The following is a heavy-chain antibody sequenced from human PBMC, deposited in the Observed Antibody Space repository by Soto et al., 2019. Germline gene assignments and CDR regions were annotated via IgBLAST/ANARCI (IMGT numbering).Heavy chain of an antibody. D-gene: IGHD5-12*01. V-gene: IGHV4-34*01. CDR2: INHSGST. Sequence: SETLSLTCAVSGGSFSDYYWSWIRQPPGKGLEWIGDINHSGSTNYNPSLKSRVTISVDTSKNHFSLKLSSVTAADTAVYYCARLPLERARGYGGYGKVKTSYCYYMDVWGKGTTVTVSS. J-gene: IGHJ6*03. CDR3: ARLPLERARGYGGYGKVKTSYCYYMDV. CDR1: GGSFSDYY.